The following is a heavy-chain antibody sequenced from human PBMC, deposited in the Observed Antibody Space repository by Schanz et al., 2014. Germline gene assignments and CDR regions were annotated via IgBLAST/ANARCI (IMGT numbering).Heavy chain of an antibody. CDR1: GYTFTRYY. CDR3: AGAFDSSGYYFDY. J-gene: IGHJ4*02. CDR2: INLSGGST. V-gene: IGHV1-46*03. D-gene: IGHD3-22*01. Sequence: QVQLVQSGAEVKKPGASVKVSCKASGYTFTRYYIHWVRQAPGQGLEWMGIINLSGGSTNNAQKFQGRLTMTRDTSTSTVYMELSSLRPEDTAVYYCAGAFDSSGYYFDYWGQGTLVTVSS.